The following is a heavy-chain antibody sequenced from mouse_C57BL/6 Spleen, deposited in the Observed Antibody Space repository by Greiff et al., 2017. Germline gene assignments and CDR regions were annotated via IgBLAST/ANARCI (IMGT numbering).Heavy chain of an antibody. CDR1: GYTFTDYE. CDR2: IDPETGGT. CDR3: TLVIPTVVAHFDY. D-gene: IGHD1-1*01. V-gene: IGHV1-15*01. Sequence: VQLQQSGAELVRPGASVTLSCTASGYTFTDYEMHWVKQTPVHGLEWIGAIDPETGGTAYNQKFKGKAILTADKSSSTAYMELRRLTSEDSAVYYCTLVIPTVVAHFDYWGQGTTLTVSS. J-gene: IGHJ2*01.